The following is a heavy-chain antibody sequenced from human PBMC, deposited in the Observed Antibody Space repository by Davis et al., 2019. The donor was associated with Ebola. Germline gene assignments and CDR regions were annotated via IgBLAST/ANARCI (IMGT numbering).Heavy chain of an antibody. CDR1: GFTFSSYS. J-gene: IGHJ4*02. Sequence: GESLKISCAASGFTFSSYSMNWVRQAPGKGLEWVSSISSSSSYIYYADSVKGRFTISRDNAKNSLYLQMNSLRAEDTAVYYCARDVIPSDYWGQGTLVTVSS. CDR3: ARDVIPSDY. D-gene: IGHD2-21*01. CDR2: ISSSSSYI. V-gene: IGHV3-21*01.